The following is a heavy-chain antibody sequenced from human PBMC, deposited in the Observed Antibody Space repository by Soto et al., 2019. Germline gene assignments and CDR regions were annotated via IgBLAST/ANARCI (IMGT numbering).Heavy chain of an antibody. D-gene: IGHD3-3*01. CDR3: AKDWRRFLEWPLLFDY. V-gene: IGHV3-30*18. CDR2: ISYDGSNK. J-gene: IGHJ4*02. Sequence: GGSLRLSCAASGFTFSSYGMHWVRQAPGKGLEWVAVISYDGSNKYYADSVKGRFTISRDNSKNTLYLQMNSLRAEDTAVYYCAKDWRRFLEWPLLFDYWGQGTLVTVSS. CDR1: GFTFSSYG.